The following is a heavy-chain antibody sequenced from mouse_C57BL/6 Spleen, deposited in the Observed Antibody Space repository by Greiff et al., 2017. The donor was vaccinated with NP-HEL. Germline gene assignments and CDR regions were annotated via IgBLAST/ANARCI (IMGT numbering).Heavy chain of an antibody. CDR3: ARSLITTVVATGGY. D-gene: IGHD1-1*01. J-gene: IGHJ2*01. CDR1: GYTFTSYW. V-gene: IGHV1-7*01. Sequence: VQLQQSGAELAKPGASVKLSCKASGYTFTSYWMHWVKQRPGQGLEWIGYINPSRGYTKYNQKFKDKATLTADKSSSTAYMHLSSLTYEDSAVYYCARSLITTVVATGGYWGQGTTLTVSS. CDR2: INPSRGYT.